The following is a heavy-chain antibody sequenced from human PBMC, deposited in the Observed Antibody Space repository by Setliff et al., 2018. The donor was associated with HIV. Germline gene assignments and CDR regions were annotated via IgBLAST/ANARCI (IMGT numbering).Heavy chain of an antibody. V-gene: IGHV1-18*01. CDR1: GYAFTSYG. CDR2: ISPYNDNA. CDR3: ARDLGYCSSTSCYGSDYYMDV. J-gene: IGHJ6*03. Sequence: ASVKVSCKASGYAFTSYGISWVRQAPGQGLEWVAWISPYNDNANYAQKLQGRVTMTTDTSTSTAYMELRSLRSDDTAVYYCARDLGYCSSTSCYGSDYYMDVWGKRDHGHRLL. D-gene: IGHD2-2*01.